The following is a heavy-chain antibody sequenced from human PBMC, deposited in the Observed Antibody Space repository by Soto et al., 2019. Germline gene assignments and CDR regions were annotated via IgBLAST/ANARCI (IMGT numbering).Heavy chain of an antibody. V-gene: IGHV4-31*03. Sequence: SETLSLTCTVSGGSISSCCYYWNWIRQHPGKGLEWIGYIYYIGSTYYNPSLKSRVTISLDTSKNQFSLKLSSVTAADTAVYYCARSVFPWGQGTLVTVSS. CDR3: ARSVFP. CDR1: GGSISSCCYY. CDR2: IYYIGST. J-gene: IGHJ5*02.